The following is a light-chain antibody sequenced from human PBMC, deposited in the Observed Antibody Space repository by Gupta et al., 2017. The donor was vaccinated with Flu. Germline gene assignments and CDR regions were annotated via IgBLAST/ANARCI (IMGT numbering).Light chain of an antibody. CDR3: QSPDSTNNFVV. V-gene: IGLV3-25*02. CDR1: SVPKQY. Sequence: SDELTQTPSEAVSPGQTGIVACSGDSVPKQYAYWYQQKPGQDPVIIIYKDTERRSGIPERLSGSSSGTTVTLTTSGVQAEDEADYYCQSPDSTNNFVVFGGGTKLTVL. J-gene: IGLJ2*01. CDR2: KDT.